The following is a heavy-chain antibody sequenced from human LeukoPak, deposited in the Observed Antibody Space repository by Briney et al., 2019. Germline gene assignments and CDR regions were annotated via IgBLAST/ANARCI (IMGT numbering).Heavy chain of an antibody. D-gene: IGHD2-2*01. CDR1: GFTFSSYA. CDR3: AKDTLRCSSTSCSTDYYYGMDV. CDR2: ISGSGGST. J-gene: IGHJ6*02. V-gene: IGHV3-23*01. Sequence: PGGSLRLSCAASGFTFSSYAMSWVRQAPGKGLEWVSAISGSGGSTYYADSVKGRFTVSRDNSKNTPYLQMNSLRAEDTAVYYCAKDTLRCSSTSCSTDYYYGMDVWGQGTTVTVSS.